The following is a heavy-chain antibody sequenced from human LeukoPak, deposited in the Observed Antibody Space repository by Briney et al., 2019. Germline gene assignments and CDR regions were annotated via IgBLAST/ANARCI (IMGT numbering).Heavy chain of an antibody. CDR2: INPSDAST. V-gene: IGHV1-46*01. Sequence: GASVKVSCKASGYTFTNYYVHWVRQAPGQGLEWMGIINPSDASTSYAQKFQGRVTMTRDMSTSTLYMDLRSLRSEDTAVYYCARDWGYCSGGSCYRGASDIWGQGTMVTVSS. CDR3: ARDWGYCSGGSCYRGASDI. D-gene: IGHD2-15*01. CDR1: GYTFTNYY. J-gene: IGHJ3*02.